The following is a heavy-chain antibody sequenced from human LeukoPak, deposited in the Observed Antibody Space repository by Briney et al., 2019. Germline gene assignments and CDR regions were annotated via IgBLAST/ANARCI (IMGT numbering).Heavy chain of an antibody. J-gene: IGHJ4*02. Sequence: GGSLRLSCAASGFTFSSYGMHWVRQAPGKGLEWVAVIWYDGSNKYYADSVKGRFTISRDNSKNALYLQMNSLRAEDTAVYYCARGSALRYFDYWGQGTLVTVSS. CDR3: ARGSALRYFDY. CDR2: IWYDGSNK. CDR1: GFTFSSYG. V-gene: IGHV3-33*01.